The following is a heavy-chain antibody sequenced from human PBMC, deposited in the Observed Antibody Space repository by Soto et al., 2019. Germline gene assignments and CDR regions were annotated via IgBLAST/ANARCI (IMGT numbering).Heavy chain of an antibody. J-gene: IGHJ4*02. Sequence: EVQLVESGGGLVEPGGSLRLSCAASGFTFTNAVMTWVRQAPGKGLEWVGRIKSAADGGTTDYAAPVKGRFTISRDDSENTLYQHMNSLETEDTAVYYCTPGFTGRDHWGQGTLVTVSS. V-gene: IGHV3-15*01. CDR1: GFTFTNAV. CDR2: IKSAADGGTT. D-gene: IGHD3-10*01. CDR3: TPGFTGRDH.